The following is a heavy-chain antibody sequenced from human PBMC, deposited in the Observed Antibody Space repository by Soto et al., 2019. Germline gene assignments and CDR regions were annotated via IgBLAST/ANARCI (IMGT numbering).Heavy chain of an antibody. Sequence: QVQLVESGGGLVKPGGSLRLSCAASGFIFSDYYMTWIRQAPGKGLEWLSCSSNRDRSTYYADSVKDRFVVSKNNAKNLVYLQMNSRRAEDTAVYFCARAWKIEKFGVFSMSKGLEVWGQGTTVTVSS. D-gene: IGHD3-3*01. CDR3: ARAWKIEKFGVFSMSKGLEV. J-gene: IGHJ6*02. CDR1: GFIFSDYY. CDR2: SSNRDRST. V-gene: IGHV3-11*01.